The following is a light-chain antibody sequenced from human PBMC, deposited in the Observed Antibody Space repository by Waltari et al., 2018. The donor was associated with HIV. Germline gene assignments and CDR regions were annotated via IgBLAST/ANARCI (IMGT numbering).Light chain of an antibody. CDR1: SSDIGYYNY. CDR2: EVT. V-gene: IGLV2-8*01. CDR3: SSYSDTSNSI. Sequence: QSALTQPPFASGSAGQSVAISCSGTSSDIGYYNYVSWYQHHPGKAPKLLIYEVTKRPAGVPDRCSGSKSGNTASLIVSGLHDEDEADYYCSSYSDTSNSIFGVGTELTVL. J-gene: IGLJ2*01.